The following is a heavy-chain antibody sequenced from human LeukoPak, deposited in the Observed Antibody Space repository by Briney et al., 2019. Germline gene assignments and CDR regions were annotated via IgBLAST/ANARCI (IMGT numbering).Heavy chain of an antibody. CDR2: ISSSGSTI. CDR1: GFTFSDYY. V-gene: IGHV3-11*04. D-gene: IGHD3-3*01. CDR3: ARDRSDHDFWSANPGGIDY. Sequence: PVGSLRLSCVASGFTFSDYYMSWIRQAPGKGLEWVSYISSSGSTIYYADSVKGRFTISRDNAKNSLYLQMNSLRAEDTAVYYCARDRSDHDFWSANPGGIDYWGQGTLVTVSS. J-gene: IGHJ4*02.